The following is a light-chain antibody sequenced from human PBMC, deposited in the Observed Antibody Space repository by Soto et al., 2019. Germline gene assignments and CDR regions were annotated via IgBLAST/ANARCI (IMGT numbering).Light chain of an antibody. CDR3: QQYGTFPFS. Sequence: IVLTQSPGPLSLSPGESATLSCRANQVVSSSYLAWYQQKPGQAPRLLIYHASDRATGVPDRFSGSGSGTDFALTITRLEPEDFALFYCQQYGTFPFSFGQGTKLEIK. CDR2: HAS. CDR1: QVVSSSY. J-gene: IGKJ2*01. V-gene: IGKV3-20*01.